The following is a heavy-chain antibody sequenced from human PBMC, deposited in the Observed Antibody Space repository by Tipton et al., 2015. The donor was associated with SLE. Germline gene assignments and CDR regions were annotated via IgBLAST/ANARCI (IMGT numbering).Heavy chain of an antibody. CDR2: INHGGST. V-gene: IGHV4-34*01. CDR3: VRGHPHIVVLIGGGWFDP. D-gene: IGHD2-21*01. Sequence: TLSLTCIVSGASISGYYWTWIRQPPGKGLEWIGEINHGGSTNYNPSLKSRVTISEDTSKNQFSLKLTSVTAADTAIYYCVRGHPHIVVLIGGGWFDPWGQGNLVTVSS. CDR1: GASISGYY. J-gene: IGHJ5*02.